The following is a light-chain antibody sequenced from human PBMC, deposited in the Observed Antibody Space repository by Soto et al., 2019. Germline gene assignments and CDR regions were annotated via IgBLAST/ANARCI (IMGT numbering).Light chain of an antibody. CDR2: EVS. Sequence: QSALTQPASVSGSPGQSITISCTGSSADIGSHDYVSWYQQHPGKVPKLIIYEVSKRPSGASDRFSGSKSGNAAYLSISGLQPEDDADYYCNSYTTTSALVSGTGTKVTVL. J-gene: IGLJ1*01. CDR1: SADIGSHDY. CDR3: NSYTTTSALV. V-gene: IGLV2-14*01.